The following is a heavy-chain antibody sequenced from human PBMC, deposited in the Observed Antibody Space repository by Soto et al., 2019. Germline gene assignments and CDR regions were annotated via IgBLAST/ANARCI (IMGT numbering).Heavy chain of an antibody. V-gene: IGHV3-74*01. CDR2: INSDGSSI. J-gene: IGHJ4*02. Sequence: EVQLVESGGGLVQPGGSLRLSCVASGFTFSTWMHWVRQAPGKGLVWVSRINSDGSSITYADSVKGRFIISRDNAKNTLYVQMSSLTAEDTAVYCCRRGASGYGNFDYWGQGVLVTVSS. CDR3: RRGASGYGNFDY. CDR1: GFTFSTW. D-gene: IGHD3-22*01.